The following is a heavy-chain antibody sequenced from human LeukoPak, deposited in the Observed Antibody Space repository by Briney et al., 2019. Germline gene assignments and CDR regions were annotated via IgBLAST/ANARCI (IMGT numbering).Heavy chain of an antibody. Sequence: GGSLRLSCAASGFTFSTYHMHWVRQAPGKGLEWVAFIHNDGSNKYYTDSVRGRFTIPRDNSKNTLFLQMNSLRTEDTAVYYCATLAVVATWGQGTLVTVSS. V-gene: IGHV3-30*02. D-gene: IGHD6-19*01. CDR3: ATLAVVAT. CDR2: IHNDGSNK. J-gene: IGHJ4*02. CDR1: GFTFSTYH.